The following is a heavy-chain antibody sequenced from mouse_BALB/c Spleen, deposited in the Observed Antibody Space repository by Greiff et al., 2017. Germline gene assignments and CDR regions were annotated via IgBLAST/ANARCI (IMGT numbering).Heavy chain of an antibody. D-gene: IGHD2-2*01. CDR2: ISCYNGAT. J-gene: IGHJ4*01. V-gene: IGHV1S34*01. CDR1: GYSFTGYY. Sequence: LVKPGASVKISCKASGYSFTGYYMHWVKQSHGKSLEWIGYISCYNGATSYNQKFKGKATFTVDTSSSTAYMQFNSLTSEDSAVYYCARGGMGYDWDYAMDYWGQGTSVTVSS. CDR3: ARGGMGYDWDYAMDY.